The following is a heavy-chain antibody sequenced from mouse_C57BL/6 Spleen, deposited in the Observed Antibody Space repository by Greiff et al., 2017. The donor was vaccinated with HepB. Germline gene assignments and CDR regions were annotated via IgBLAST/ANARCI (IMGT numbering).Heavy chain of an antibody. J-gene: IGHJ3*01. CDR1: GFSFNTYA. CDR2: IRSKSNNYAT. V-gene: IGHV10-1*01. CDR3: VRSLYYDYDWFAY. D-gene: IGHD2-4*01. Sequence: EVKLVESGGGLVQPKGSLKLSCAASGFSFNTYAMNWVRQAPGKGLEWVARIRSKSNNYATYYADSVKDRFTISRDDSESMLYLQMNNLKTEDTAMYYCVRSLYYDYDWFAYWGQGTLVTVSA.